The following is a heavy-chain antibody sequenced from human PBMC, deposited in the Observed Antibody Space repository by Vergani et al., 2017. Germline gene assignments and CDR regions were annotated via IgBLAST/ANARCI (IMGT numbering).Heavy chain of an antibody. CDR2: IIPIFGTA. V-gene: IGHV1-69*13. D-gene: IGHD6-13*01. CDR1: GGTFSSYA. J-gene: IGHJ5*02. CDR3: ARVEAAGPRYNWFDP. Sequence: QVQLVQSGAEVKKPGSSVKFSCKASGGTFSSYAISWVRQAPGQGLEWMGRIIPIFGTANYAQKFQGRVTITADESTCTAYMELSSLRSEDTAVYYCARVEAAGPRYNWFDPWGQGTLVTVSS.